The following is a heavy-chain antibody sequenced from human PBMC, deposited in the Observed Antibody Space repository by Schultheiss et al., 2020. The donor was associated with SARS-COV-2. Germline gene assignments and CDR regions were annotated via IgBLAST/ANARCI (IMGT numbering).Heavy chain of an antibody. Sequence: GGSLRLSCAASGFTFSSYAMHWVRQAPGKGLEWVAVISYDGSNKYYADSVKGRFTISRDNSKNTLYLQMNSLRAEDTAVYYCARDGPGDCSSTSCYQSYMDVWGKGTTVTVSS. CDR1: GFTFSSYA. CDR2: ISYDGSNK. V-gene: IGHV3-30*07. D-gene: IGHD2-2*01. CDR3: ARDGPGDCSSTSCYQSYMDV. J-gene: IGHJ6*03.